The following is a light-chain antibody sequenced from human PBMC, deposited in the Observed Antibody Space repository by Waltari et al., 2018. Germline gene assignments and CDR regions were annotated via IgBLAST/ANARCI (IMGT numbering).Light chain of an antibody. CDR1: HLGSKW. Sequence: SFELTQPSSVSVSPGQTASIACSGDHLGSKWTSWYQQKAGQSPFLVIYADSERPSGGPGRFSAARSGDTVTLIISGTQDLDEAYYYCQTWDSNIFVFGPGTKVTVL. V-gene: IGLV3-1*01. CDR3: QTWDSNIFV. CDR2: ADS. J-gene: IGLJ1*01.